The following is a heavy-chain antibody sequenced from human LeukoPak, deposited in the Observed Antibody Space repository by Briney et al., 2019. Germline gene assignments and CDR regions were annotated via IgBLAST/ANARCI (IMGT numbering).Heavy chain of an antibody. D-gene: IGHD6-6*01. V-gene: IGHV4-30-2*01. CDR2: IYPRGST. CDR1: GGSISSGSYS. CDR3: ARASEYSPRGYYYYYMDV. J-gene: IGHJ6*03. Sequence: SETLSLTCAVSGGSISSGSYSWSWIRQPPGKGLEWIGYIYPRGSTYYNPSLKSRVTISVDTSKNQFSLKLSSVTAADTAVYYCARASEYSPRGYYYYYMDVWGKGTTVTVSS.